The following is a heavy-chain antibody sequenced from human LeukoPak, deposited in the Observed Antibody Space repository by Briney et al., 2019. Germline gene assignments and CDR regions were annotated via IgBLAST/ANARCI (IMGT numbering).Heavy chain of an antibody. J-gene: IGHJ4*02. V-gene: IGHV3-20*04. CDR3: AKPASSSWLITS. Sequence: GGSLRLSCAASGFAFDEYGMTWVRQAPGKGLEWVSGLNWNGDSTGYAESVKGRFTISRDNAKSSLYLHMNSLRAEDTAFYYCAKPASSSWLITSWGQGTLVTVSS. CDR2: LNWNGDST. D-gene: IGHD6-13*01. CDR1: GFAFDEYG.